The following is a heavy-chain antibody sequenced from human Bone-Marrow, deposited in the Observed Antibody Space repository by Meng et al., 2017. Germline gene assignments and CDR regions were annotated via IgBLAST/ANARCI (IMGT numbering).Heavy chain of an antibody. CDR2: VSVYNT. Sequence: QVQLVQSGTEVKKPGASVKVSCKASGYTFATDAISWVRQAPGQGLEWMGWVSVYNTNYAQKFQGRVTLTTDTSTSTVYMELRSLTSDDTAVYYCARSCDRSGNRCYSDYWGQGTLVTVSS. V-gene: IGHV1-18*01. CDR3: ARSCDRSGNRCYSDY. D-gene: IGHD2-15*01. J-gene: IGHJ4*02. CDR1: GYTFATDA.